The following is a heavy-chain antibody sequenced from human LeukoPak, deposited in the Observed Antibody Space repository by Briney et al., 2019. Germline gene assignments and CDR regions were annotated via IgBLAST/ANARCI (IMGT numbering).Heavy chain of an antibody. D-gene: IGHD6-13*01. J-gene: IGHJ3*02. CDR1: GFAFNTYG. CDR2: IWSDSSHK. CDR3: VSAAGAFDM. Sequence: GGSLRLSRAASGFAFNTYGMHWIRQAPGKGLEWVAVIWSDSSHKYYMDSMKGRCTISRDNSKNMVYLQMNSLRVEDTAVYYCVSAAGAFDMWGLGTLVTVSS. V-gene: IGHV3-33*01.